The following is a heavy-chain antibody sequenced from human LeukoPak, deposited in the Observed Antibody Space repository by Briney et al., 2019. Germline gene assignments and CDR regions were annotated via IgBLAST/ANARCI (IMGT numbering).Heavy chain of an antibody. CDR2: INHSGST. CDR3: ARNPSGWYGSIDY. CDR1: GGSFSGYY. D-gene: IGHD6-19*01. V-gene: IGHV4-34*01. Sequence: SETLSLTCAVYGGSFSGYYWSWIRQPPGKGLEWIGEINHSGSTNYNPSLKSRVTISVDTPKNQFSLKLSSVTAADTAVYYCARNPSGWYGSIDYWGQGTLVTVSS. J-gene: IGHJ4*02.